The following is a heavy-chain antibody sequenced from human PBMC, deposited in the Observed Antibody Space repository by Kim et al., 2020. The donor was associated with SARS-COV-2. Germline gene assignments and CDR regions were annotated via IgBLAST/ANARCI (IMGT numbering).Heavy chain of an antibody. V-gene: IGHV4-59*09. CDR3: ARGIPPWDYFDY. Sequence: GSTNYNPSLESRVTISVDTSKNQFCLKLSSVTAADTAVYYCARGIPPWDYFDYWGQGTLVTVSS. D-gene: IGHD1-26*01. J-gene: IGHJ4*02. CDR2: GST.